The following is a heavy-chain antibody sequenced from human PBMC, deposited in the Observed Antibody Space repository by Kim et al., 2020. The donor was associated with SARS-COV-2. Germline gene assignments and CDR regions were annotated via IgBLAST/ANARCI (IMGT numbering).Heavy chain of an antibody. J-gene: IGHJ6*02. CDR3: AKDKSFFMTTFGGESGGMDV. CDR1: GFNFNNFG. Sequence: GGSLRLSCAASGFNFNNFGMHWVRQAPGKGLEWVALISYEESKKYYTDSLKGRFTISRDSSKNTLYLQMDNLRPEDTAVYFCAKDKSFFMTTFGGESGGMDVWGQGTTVTVSS. V-gene: IGHV3-30*18. CDR2: ISYEESKK. D-gene: IGHD3-16*01.